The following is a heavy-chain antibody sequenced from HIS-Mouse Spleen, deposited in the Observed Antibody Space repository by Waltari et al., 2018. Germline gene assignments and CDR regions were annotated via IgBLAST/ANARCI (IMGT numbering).Heavy chain of an antibody. V-gene: IGHV2-5*02. J-gene: IGHJ1*01. CDR1: GFSLSTSGVG. Sequence: QITLKESGPTLVKPTQTLTPPCPFSGFSLSTSGVGVGWVRQPPGKALEWLALIYWDDDKRYSPSLKSRLTITKDTSKNQVVLTMTNMDPVDTATYYCAHREFQQLGRYFQHWGQGTLVTVSS. CDR3: AHREFQQLGRYFQH. D-gene: IGHD6-13*01. CDR2: IYWDDDK.